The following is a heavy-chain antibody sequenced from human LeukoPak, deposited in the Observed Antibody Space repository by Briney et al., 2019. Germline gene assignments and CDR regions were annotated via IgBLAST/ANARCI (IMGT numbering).Heavy chain of an antibody. CDR3: ARERRVGYSYGFGY. CDR2: MNPNSGNT. J-gene: IGHJ4*02. CDR1: GYTFTSYD. Sequence: ASVKVSCKASGYTFTSYDINWVRQATGQGLEWMGWMNPNSGNTGYAQKFQGRVAMTRNTSISTAYMELSSLRSEDTAVYYCARERRVGYSYGFGYWGQGTLVTVSS. D-gene: IGHD5-18*01. V-gene: IGHV1-8*01.